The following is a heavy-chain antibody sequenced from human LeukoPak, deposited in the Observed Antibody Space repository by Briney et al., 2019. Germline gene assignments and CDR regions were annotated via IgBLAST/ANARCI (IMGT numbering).Heavy chain of an antibody. CDR2: MTTSGNTI. D-gene: IGHD1-26*01. V-gene: IGHV3-48*02. CDR1: GITFSGYS. CDR3: ARVGGATAVTMYFEY. J-gene: IGHJ4*02. Sequence: RAGGSLRLSCVVSGITFSGYSMIWVRQAPGKGLEWLSFMTTSGNTIFYAESVKDRFTISRDNAKKSLYLQMNSLRDEDTAVYYCARVGGATAVTMYFEYWGQGTLVPVSS.